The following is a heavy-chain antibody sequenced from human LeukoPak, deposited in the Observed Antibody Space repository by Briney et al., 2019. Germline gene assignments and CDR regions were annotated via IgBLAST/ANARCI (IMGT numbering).Heavy chain of an antibody. D-gene: IGHD1-26*01. CDR3: TKRVKYGGTWDHFAD. J-gene: IGHJ4*02. Sequence: GGSLRLSCAASGFTFDNYRMSWVRQAPGKGLEWVSTVNADGGNTYYADSVKGRFTISRDNSKSTLILQMNSLRVEDTALYYYTKRVKYGGTWDHFADWGQGTLVTVSS. CDR2: VNADGGNT. CDR1: GFTFDNYR. V-gene: IGHV3-23*01.